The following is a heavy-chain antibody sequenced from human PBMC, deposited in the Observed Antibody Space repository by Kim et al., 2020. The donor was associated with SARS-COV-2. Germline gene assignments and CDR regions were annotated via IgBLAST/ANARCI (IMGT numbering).Heavy chain of an antibody. V-gene: IGHV1-46*01. D-gene: IGHD1-26*01. J-gene: IGHJ4*02. Sequence: NYAQSVQGRVTMTRDTSTSTVYMELSSLSSEDTAMYYCARRMGTTKAYDYWGQGTLVTVSS. CDR3: ARRMGTTKAYDY.